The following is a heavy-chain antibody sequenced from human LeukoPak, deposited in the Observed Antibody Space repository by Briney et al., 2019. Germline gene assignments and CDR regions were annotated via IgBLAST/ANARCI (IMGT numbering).Heavy chain of an antibody. D-gene: IGHD4-11*01. CDR2: IIPILGIA. Sequence: SVKVSCKASGGTFSSYTISWVRQAPGRGLEWMGRIIPILGIANYAQKFQGRVTITADKSTSTAYMELSSLRSEDTAVYYCARFRETTVAPDAFDIWGQGTMVTVSS. J-gene: IGHJ3*02. V-gene: IGHV1-69*02. CDR1: GGTFSSYT. CDR3: ARFRETTVAPDAFDI.